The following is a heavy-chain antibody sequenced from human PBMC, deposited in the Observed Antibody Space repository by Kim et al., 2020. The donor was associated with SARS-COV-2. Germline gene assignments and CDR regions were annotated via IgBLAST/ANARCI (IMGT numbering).Heavy chain of an antibody. CDR2: ISSSSSYT. D-gene: IGHD3-10*01. CDR3: ARSVVRGVHYYYGMDV. Sequence: GGSLRLSCAASGFTFSDYYMSWIRQAPGKGLEWVSYISSSSSYTNYADSVKGRFTISRDNAKNSLYLQMNSLRAEDTAVYYCARSVVRGVHYYYGMDVWGQGTTVTVSS. CDR1: GFTFSDYY. V-gene: IGHV3-11*03. J-gene: IGHJ6*02.